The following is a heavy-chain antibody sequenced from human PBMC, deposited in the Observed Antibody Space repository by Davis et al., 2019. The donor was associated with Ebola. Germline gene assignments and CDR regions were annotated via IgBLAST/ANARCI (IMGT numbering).Heavy chain of an antibody. CDR3: ARGRCTSISCYEYA. Sequence: SETLSLTCTVSGGSISSSVHYWGWIRQPPGKGLEWIGCIYYSGSTYYNPSLKSRVTISVDTSKNQFSLKLRSVTAADTAVYYCARGRCTSISCYEYAWGQGTLVTVSS. J-gene: IGHJ4*02. CDR1: GGSISSSVHY. CDR2: IYYSGST. D-gene: IGHD2-2*01. V-gene: IGHV4-39*01.